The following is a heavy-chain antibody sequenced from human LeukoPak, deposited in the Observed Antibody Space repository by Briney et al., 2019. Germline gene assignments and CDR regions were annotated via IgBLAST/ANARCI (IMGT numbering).Heavy chain of an antibody. CDR1: GGSISSGRYY. V-gene: IGHV4-61*02. CDR3: ARDVYYYDSSHSRAFDI. Sequence: SQTLSLTCNVSGGSISSGRYYWSWIRQPAGKGLEWIGRIYTRGSTNYNPSLKSRVTISVDTSKNHFSLKLSSVTAADTAVYYCARDVYYYDSSHSRAFDIWGQGTMVTVSS. J-gene: IGHJ3*02. D-gene: IGHD3-22*01. CDR2: IYTRGST.